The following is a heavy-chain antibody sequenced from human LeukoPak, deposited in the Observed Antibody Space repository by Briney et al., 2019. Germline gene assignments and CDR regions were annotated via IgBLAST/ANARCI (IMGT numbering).Heavy chain of an antibody. CDR1: GFTFSTYR. CDR2: TKQDGSEK. D-gene: IGHD4-11*01. CDR3: AKAYYSNYGIDAFDI. Sequence: GGSLSLSCAASGFTFSTYRMSWVRQAAGKGLEWVTNTKQDGSEKHYVDSVKGRFTISRDNSKNTLYLQMNSLRAEDTAAYYCAKAYYSNYGIDAFDIWGQGTMVTVSS. V-gene: IGHV3-7*03. J-gene: IGHJ3*02.